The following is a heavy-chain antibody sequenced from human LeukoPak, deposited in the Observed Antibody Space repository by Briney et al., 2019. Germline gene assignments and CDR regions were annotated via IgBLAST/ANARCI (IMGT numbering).Heavy chain of an antibody. CDR2: IYTSWST. CDR1: GGSISSATYY. Sequence: SETLSLTCTVSGGSISSATYYWSWIRQPAGKGLEWIVRIYTSWSTNYNPSLKSRITISVDTSKNQSSLKLSSVTAADTAVYYCARNSCPSGSCYDNRGYFDYWGQGTLVTVSS. V-gene: IGHV4-61*02. D-gene: IGHD2-15*01. J-gene: IGHJ4*02. CDR3: ARNSCPSGSCYDNRGYFDY.